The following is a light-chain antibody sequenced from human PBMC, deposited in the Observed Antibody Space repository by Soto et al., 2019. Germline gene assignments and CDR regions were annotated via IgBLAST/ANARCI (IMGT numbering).Light chain of an antibody. V-gene: IGKV3D-20*02. CDR1: QTTSPKY. CDR3: QQRYNWPWT. Sequence: EIELTQSPGTLSLSPGESATLSCRVSQTTSPKYVAWYQQRRGLAPRLLIYDASNRASGIPPRFSGSGSGTDFTLAISGLEPEDLAVYYCQQRYNWPWTFGQGTKVDIK. J-gene: IGKJ1*01. CDR2: DAS.